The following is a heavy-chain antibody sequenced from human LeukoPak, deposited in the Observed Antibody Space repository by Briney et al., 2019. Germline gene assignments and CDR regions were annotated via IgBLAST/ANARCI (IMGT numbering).Heavy chain of an antibody. CDR2: ISAYNGNT. CDR1: GYTFRQYS. V-gene: IGHV1-18*01. Sequence: GASVIVSCKASGYTFRQYSISWVRQAPGQGLEWMGWISAYNGNTNYAQTLQGRVTMTTDTSTSTAYMELRSLRSDDTAVYYCARCHYYGSGNYVRVYSPDYWGQGTLVTVSS. J-gene: IGHJ4*02. D-gene: IGHD3-10*01. CDR3: ARCHYYGSGNYVRVYSPDY.